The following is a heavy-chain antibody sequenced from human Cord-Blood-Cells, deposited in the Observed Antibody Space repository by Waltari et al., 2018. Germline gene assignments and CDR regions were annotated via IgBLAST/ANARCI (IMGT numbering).Heavy chain of an antibody. V-gene: IGHV1-2*04. CDR1: GYTFTGYY. J-gene: IGHJ4*02. CDR2: INPNSGST. Sequence: QVQLVQSGAEVKKPGASVKVSCKASGYTFTGYYMHWVRQAPGQGLEWIGCINPNSGSTNYAQKFQGWVTMTRDTSTSTAYMELSRLRSDDTAVYYCARDTPLLDSGYDYWGQGTLVTVSS. CDR3: ARDTPLLDSGYDY. D-gene: IGHD5-12*01.